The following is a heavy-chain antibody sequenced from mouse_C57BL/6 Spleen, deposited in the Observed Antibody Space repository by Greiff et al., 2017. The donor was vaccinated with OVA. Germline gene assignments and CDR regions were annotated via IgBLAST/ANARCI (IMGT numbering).Heavy chain of an antibody. J-gene: IGHJ3*01. CDR3: ARNYYDYDGAWFAY. D-gene: IGHD2-4*01. CDR1: GFTFSDYG. V-gene: IGHV5-17*01. Sequence: EVKVVESGGGLVKPGGSLKLSCAASGFTFSDYGMHWVRQAPEKGLEWVAYISSGSSTIYYADTVKGRFTISRDNAKNTLFLQMTSLRSEDTAMYYCARNYYDYDGAWFAYWGQGTLVTVSA. CDR2: ISSGSSTI.